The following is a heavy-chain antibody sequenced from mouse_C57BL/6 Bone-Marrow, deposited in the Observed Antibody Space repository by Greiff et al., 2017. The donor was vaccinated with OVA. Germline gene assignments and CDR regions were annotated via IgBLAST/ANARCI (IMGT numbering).Heavy chain of an antibody. Sequence: QVQLQQPGAELVKPGASVKLSCKASGYTFTSYWMHWVKQRPGRGLEWIGRIVPNSGSTKYNEKFKSKATLTVDKPSSTAYMQLSSLTTEDSAIYYCARSKYYGSSSYYAMDYWGQGTSVTVSS. V-gene: IGHV1-72*01. D-gene: IGHD1-1*01. CDR2: IVPNSGST. CDR1: GYTFTSYW. CDR3: ARSKYYGSSSYYAMDY. J-gene: IGHJ4*01.